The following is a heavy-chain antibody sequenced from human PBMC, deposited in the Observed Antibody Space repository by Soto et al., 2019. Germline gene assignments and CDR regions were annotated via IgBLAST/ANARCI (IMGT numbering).Heavy chain of an antibody. CDR2: IRYDGSNI. D-gene: IGHD3-10*02. V-gene: IGHV3-33*01. J-gene: IGHJ4*02. Sequence: QAQLVESGGGVVQPGRSLRLSCAASGYIFSGYGMHWVRQAPGKGLEWVAVIRYDGSNIYYADSVKGRFTISRDNSKNMLYLLMNPLGPENTAVYYCASDAIVRPLFRGYFDSLRQATPLTLSS. CDR1: GYIFSGYG. CDR3: ASDAIVRPLFRGYFDS.